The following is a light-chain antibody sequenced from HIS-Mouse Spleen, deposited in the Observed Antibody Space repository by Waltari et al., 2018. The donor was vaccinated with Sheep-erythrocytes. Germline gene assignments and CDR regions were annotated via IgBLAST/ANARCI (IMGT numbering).Light chain of an antibody. CDR1: QSVSSY. CDR3: QQRSNWYT. CDR2: DAS. J-gene: IGKJ2*01. V-gene: IGKV3-11*01. Sequence: EIVLTQSPATLSLSPGERATLSCRASQSVSSYLAWYQQKPGQAPRLLIYDASNRATGIPARFSGSGSGTYFTLTISSLEPEYFAVYYCQQRSNWYTFGQGTKLEIK.